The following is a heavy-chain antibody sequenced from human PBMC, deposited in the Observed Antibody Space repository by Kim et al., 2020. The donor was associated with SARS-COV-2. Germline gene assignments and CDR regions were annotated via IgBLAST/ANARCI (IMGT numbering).Heavy chain of an antibody. V-gene: IGHV3-30*01. Sequence: RFTISRDNSKNTLYLQMNSLRAEDTAVYYCARAMYYYGSGSYYNLWLQDYWGQGTLVTVSS. D-gene: IGHD3-10*01. CDR3: ARAMYYYGSGSYYNLWLQDY. J-gene: IGHJ4*02.